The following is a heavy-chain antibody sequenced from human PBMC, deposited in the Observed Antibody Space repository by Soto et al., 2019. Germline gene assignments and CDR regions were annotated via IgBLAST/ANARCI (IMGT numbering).Heavy chain of an antibody. CDR1: GFTFSSYA. D-gene: IGHD3-9*01. CDR2: ISGSGSST. V-gene: IGHV3-23*01. CDR3: AKDDQYYDILTGYYPSGMDV. J-gene: IGHJ6*02. Sequence: GGSLRLSCAASGFTFSSYAMSWVRQAPGKGLEWVSDISGSGSSTYYADSVKGRLTISRDNSKNTLYLQMNSLRAEDTAVYYCAKDDQYYDILTGYYPSGMDVWGQGTTVTVSS.